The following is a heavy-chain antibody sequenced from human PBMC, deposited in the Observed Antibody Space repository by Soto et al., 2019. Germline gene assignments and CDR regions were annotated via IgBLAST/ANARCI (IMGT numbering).Heavy chain of an antibody. Sequence: PSETLSLTCTVSGGPISSYYWSWIRQPPGKGLEWIGYIYYSGSTNYNPSLKSRVTISVDTSKNQFSLKLSSVTAADTAVYYCARVVGATTPNWFDPWGQGTLVTVSS. V-gene: IGHV4-59*01. CDR3: ARVVGATTPNWFDP. CDR1: GGPISSYY. J-gene: IGHJ5*02. D-gene: IGHD1-26*01. CDR2: IYYSGST.